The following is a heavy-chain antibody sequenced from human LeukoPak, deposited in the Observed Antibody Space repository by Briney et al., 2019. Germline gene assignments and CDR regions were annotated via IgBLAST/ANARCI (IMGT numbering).Heavy chain of an antibody. CDR3: ARHPERYSYFDY. Sequence: SETLSLTCTVSGGSISSSSYYWGWIRQPPGKGLEWIGSIYYTGSAYYNPSLKSRVTMSVDTSKNQFSLRLSSVTAADTAVYSCARHPERYSYFDYWGQGTLVSVSS. J-gene: IGHJ4*02. CDR1: GGSISSSSYY. D-gene: IGHD5-18*01. CDR2: IYYTGSA. V-gene: IGHV4-39*01.